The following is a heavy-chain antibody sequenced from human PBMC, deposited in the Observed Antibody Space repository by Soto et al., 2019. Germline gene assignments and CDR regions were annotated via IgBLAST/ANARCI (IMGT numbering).Heavy chain of an antibody. CDR1: GGSITGYY. J-gene: IGHJ5*02. CDR3: ARHSYYSNPLRFDP. CDR2: IHYSGST. D-gene: IGHD4-4*01. V-gene: IGHV4-59*08. Sequence: SDTLSLTCTVSGGSITGYYWSWIRQPPGKGPEWIGNIHYSGSTNYNPSLKSRVTISVDTSKNQFSLRLSSVTAAETAVYYCARHSYYSNPLRFDPWGQGTLVNVSS.